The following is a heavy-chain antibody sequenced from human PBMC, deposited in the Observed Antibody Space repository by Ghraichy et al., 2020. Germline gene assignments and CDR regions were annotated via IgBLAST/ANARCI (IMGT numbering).Heavy chain of an antibody. CDR3: TLDCLPVYYYYGLV. D-gene: IGHD3-10*01. Sequence: GGSLRLSCAASALTFNKARMSWVRQAPGKGLEWVCRIYSKTDGRTAADCAPVKVSFTISSDDSTNMVYLQMHSLKVADTAMYYCTLDCLPVYYYYGLVWGQGTLVTDCS. V-gene: IGHV3-15*01. J-gene: IGHJ4*02. CDR1: ALTFNKAR. CDR2: IYSKTDGRTA.